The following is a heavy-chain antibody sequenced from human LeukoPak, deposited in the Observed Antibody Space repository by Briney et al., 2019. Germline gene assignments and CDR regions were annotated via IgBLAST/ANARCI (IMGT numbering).Heavy chain of an antibody. V-gene: IGHV4-59*01. J-gene: IGHJ5*02. CDR3: ARDKTETRENPILWFDP. CDR2: IYYSGST. D-gene: IGHD1-14*01. Sequence: SETLSLTCTVSGGSIRSYYWSWIRQPPGKGLEWIGYIYYSGSTNYNPSLKIRVTISVDTSKNQFSLKLSSVTAADTAVYYCARDKTETRENPILWFDPWGQGTLVTVSS. CDR1: GGSIRSYY.